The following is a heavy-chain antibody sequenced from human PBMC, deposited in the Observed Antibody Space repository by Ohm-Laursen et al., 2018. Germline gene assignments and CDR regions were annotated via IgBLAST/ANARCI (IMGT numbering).Heavy chain of an antibody. V-gene: IGHV3-30*18. J-gene: IGHJ4*02. D-gene: IGHD6-25*01. CDR1: GFTFSSYG. CDR2: ISYDGSNK. Sequence: SLRLSCAASGFTFSSYGMHWVRQAPGKGLEWVAVISYDGSNKYYADSVKGRFTISRDNSKNTLYLQMNSLRAEDTAVYYCAKDTRPGYSSGDYWGQGTLVTVSS. CDR3: AKDTRPGYSSGDY.